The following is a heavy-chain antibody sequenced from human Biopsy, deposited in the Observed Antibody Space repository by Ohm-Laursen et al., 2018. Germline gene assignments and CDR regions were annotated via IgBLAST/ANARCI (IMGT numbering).Heavy chain of an antibody. D-gene: IGHD2-2*02. V-gene: IGHV2-70*16. Sequence: TQTLTLTSTLSGFSLNTRGMSVTWIRQPPGKALEWLARIDWDDAKFYNGSLKTRLTISKDTSENHVVLTLSDVDPVDTATYYCARIPILVVPAAIVYRHRRHLQGLDVWGQGTTVIVSS. CDR3: ARIPILVVPAAIVYRHRRHLQGLDV. CDR2: IDWDDAK. J-gene: IGHJ6*02. CDR1: GFSLNTRGMS.